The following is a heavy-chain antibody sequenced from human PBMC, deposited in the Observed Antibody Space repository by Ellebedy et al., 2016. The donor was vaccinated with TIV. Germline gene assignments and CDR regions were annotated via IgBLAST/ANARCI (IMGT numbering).Heavy chain of an antibody. CDR2: SYYSGST. CDR3: SRVGAIAAYTSYYGMDV. D-gene: IGHD2-21*01. V-gene: IGHV4-39*01. Sequence: MPSETLSLTCTVSGGGRSSSRNYWGGTRQPPGKGLEWIGSSYYSGSTYYNPSLKSRVTISVDTSKNQFSLKLSSVTAADTAVYYCSRVGAIAAYTSYYGMDVWGQGTTVTVSS. J-gene: IGHJ6*02. CDR1: GGGRSSSRNY.